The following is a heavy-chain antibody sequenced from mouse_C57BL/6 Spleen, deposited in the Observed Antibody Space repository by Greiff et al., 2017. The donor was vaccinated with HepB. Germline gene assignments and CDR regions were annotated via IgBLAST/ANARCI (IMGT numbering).Heavy chain of an antibody. D-gene: IGHD2-3*01. Sequence: VQLQQSGAELVRPGASVKLSCTASGFNIKDYYMHWVKQRPEQGLEWIGRIDPEDGDTEYAPKFQGKATMTADTSSNTAYLQLSSLTSEDTAVYYCTTTYDGYQYWYFDVWGTGTTVTVSS. CDR2: IDPEDGDT. V-gene: IGHV14-1*01. J-gene: IGHJ1*03. CDR1: GFNIKDYY. CDR3: TTTYDGYQYWYFDV.